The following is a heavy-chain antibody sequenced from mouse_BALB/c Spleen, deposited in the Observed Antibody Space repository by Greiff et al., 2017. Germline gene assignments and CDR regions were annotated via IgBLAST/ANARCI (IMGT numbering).Heavy chain of an antibody. Sequence: QVQLQQSGAELAKPGASVKMSCKASGYTFTSYWMHWVKQRPGQGLEWIGYINPSTGYTEYNQKFKDKATLTADKSSSTAYMQLSSLTSEDSAGYCCARSRSPSWFAYWGQGTLVTVSA. CDR2: INPSTGYT. CDR3: ARSRSPSWFAY. CDR1: GYTFTSYW. V-gene: IGHV1-7*01. J-gene: IGHJ3*01.